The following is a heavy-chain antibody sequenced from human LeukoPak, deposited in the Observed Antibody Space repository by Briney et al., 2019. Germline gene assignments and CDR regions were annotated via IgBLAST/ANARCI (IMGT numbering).Heavy chain of an antibody. CDR1: GGSISSSSYY. CDR2: IYYSGST. Sequence: SETLSLTCTVSGGSISSSSYYWGWIRQPPGKGLEWIGSIYYSGSTYYNPSLKSRVTISVDTSKNQFSLKLSSVTAADTAVYYCANLYDTSDYYSDYWGQGTLVTVSS. V-gene: IGHV4-39*01. J-gene: IGHJ4*02. CDR3: ANLYDTSDYYSDY. D-gene: IGHD3-22*01.